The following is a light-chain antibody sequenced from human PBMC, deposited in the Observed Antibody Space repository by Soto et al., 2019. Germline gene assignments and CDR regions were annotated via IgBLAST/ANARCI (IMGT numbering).Light chain of an antibody. CDR2: SAS. V-gene: IGKV1-39*01. Sequence: MQMTRYPSSLTASVGDRVTISCRASQTIDAYLNWYQQKRGQAPKLLIFSASRLQSGVPSRFSGSGSDTDFTLTINTLQPEDFAIYYCQQSHSIPLTFGRGTKVDIK. CDR1: QTIDAY. J-gene: IGKJ4*01. CDR3: QQSHSIPLT.